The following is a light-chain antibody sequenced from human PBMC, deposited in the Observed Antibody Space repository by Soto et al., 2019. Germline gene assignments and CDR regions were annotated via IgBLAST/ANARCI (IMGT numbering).Light chain of an antibody. Sequence: DIYMTESPSTLSGSVGDRVTITCRASQTISSWLAWYQQKPGKAPKLLIYKASTLKSGVPSRFSGSGSGTEFTLTISSLQPDDFATHYCQHYNSYSEAFGQGTKVDIK. J-gene: IGKJ1*01. CDR1: QTISSW. CDR3: QHYNSYSEA. V-gene: IGKV1-5*03. CDR2: KAS.